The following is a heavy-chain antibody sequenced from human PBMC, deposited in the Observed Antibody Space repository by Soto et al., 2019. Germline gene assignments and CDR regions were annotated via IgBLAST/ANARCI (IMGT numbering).Heavy chain of an antibody. CDR1: GFTFRSYW. V-gene: IGHV3-7*01. Sequence: EVQLVESGGGLVQPGGSLRLACAASGFTFRSYWMTWVRQAPGKGLEWVANIKPDGSETYYVDSVKGRFTISRDNAEYALYLQMNSVRAEVTAVYYCARDDGIRTVDYWGQGTLVTGSS. CDR2: IKPDGSET. CDR3: ARDDGIRTVDY. D-gene: IGHD3-10*01. J-gene: IGHJ4*02.